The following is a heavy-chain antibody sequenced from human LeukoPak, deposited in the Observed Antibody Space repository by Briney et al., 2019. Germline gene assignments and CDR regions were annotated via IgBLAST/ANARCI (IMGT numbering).Heavy chain of an antibody. V-gene: IGHV4-39*07. D-gene: IGHD3-3*01. J-gene: IGHJ4*02. CDR1: GGSISSSSYY. Sequence: PSETLSLTCTVSGGSISSSSYYWGWIRQPPGKGLEWIGSIYYSGSTYYNPSLKSRVTISVDTSKNQFSLKLSSVTAADTAVYYCAREGYQVTIFGVVIVYYFDYWGQGTLVTVSS. CDR2: IYYSGST. CDR3: AREGYQVTIFGVVIVYYFDY.